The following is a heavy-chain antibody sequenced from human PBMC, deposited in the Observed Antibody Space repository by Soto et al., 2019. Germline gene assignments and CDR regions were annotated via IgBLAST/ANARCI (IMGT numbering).Heavy chain of an antibody. D-gene: IGHD6-19*01. J-gene: IGHJ4*02. CDR1: GFTFSRHS. V-gene: IGHV3-21*01. CDR2: IGTTSTYI. CDR3: ARDGYSSGFDY. Sequence: EVQLVESGGGLVEPGGSLRLSCAASGFTFSRHSLNWVRQAPGKGLEWVSSIGTTSTYIYYADSVKGRFTISRDNAKYSLYLQMDSLRAEDTAVYYCARDGYSSGFDYWGQVTLVTASS.